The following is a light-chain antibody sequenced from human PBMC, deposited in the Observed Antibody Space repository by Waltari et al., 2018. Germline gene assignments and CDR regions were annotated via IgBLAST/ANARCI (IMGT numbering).Light chain of an antibody. CDR3: AAWDDSLTGFVA. J-gene: IGLJ2*01. V-gene: IGLV1-47*01. CDR2: RND. Sequence: QSVLTQPPSASGTPGQRVTISCSGSSSNIGDNYVFWYQQFPGTAPKLLMYRNDRRPAGVPDRCSGSKSGTSASLAISGLRSEDEADYYCAAWDDSLTGFVAFGGGTKLTVL. CDR1: SSNIGDNY.